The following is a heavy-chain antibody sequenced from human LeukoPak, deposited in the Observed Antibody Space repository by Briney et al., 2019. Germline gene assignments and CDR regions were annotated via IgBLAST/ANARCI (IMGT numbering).Heavy chain of an antibody. Sequence: GASVKVSCKASNNTLSNNGITWVRQAPGQGLEWMGWTSGYNTYTTYAQKFQDRVTMTKDTSTSTAYMELRSLRSDDTAVYYCVARSVNYWGQGTLVTVSS. CDR1: NNTLSNNG. CDR2: TSGYNTYT. V-gene: IGHV1-18*01. D-gene: IGHD1-26*01. J-gene: IGHJ4*02. CDR3: VARSVNY.